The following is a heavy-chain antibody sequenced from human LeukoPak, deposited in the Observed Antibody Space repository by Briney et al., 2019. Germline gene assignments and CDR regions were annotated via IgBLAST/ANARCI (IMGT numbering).Heavy chain of an antibody. CDR1: GGTFTSYA. CDR2: IIPILGTA. J-gene: IGHJ4*02. D-gene: IGHD6-13*01. V-gene: IGHV1-69*13. Sequence: ASVKVSCKASGGTFTSYAISWVRQAPGQGLEWMGGIIPILGTANYAQKFQGRVTITADESTSTAYMELSSLRSEDTAVYYCARERVGGSWYWWGQGTLVTVSS. CDR3: ARERVGGSWYW.